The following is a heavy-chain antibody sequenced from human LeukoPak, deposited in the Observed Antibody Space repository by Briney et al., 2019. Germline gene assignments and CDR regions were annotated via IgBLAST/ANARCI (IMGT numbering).Heavy chain of an antibody. CDR3: ARGRGIAARRGVRYNWFDP. D-gene: IGHD6-6*01. Sequence: PSETLSLTCAVYGGSFSGYYWSWIRQPPGKGLEWIGEINHSGSTNYNPPLKSRVTISVDTSKNQFSLKLSSVTAADTAVYYCARGRGIAARRGVRYNWFDPWGQGTLVTVSS. V-gene: IGHV4-34*01. CDR2: INHSGST. J-gene: IGHJ5*02. CDR1: GGSFSGYY.